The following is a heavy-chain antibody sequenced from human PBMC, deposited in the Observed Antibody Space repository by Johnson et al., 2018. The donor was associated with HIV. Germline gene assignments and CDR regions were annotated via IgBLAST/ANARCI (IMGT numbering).Heavy chain of an antibody. CDR2: IRYDGSNK. J-gene: IGHJ3*02. D-gene: IGHD2-21*02. CDR3: AKDKAVVTALYDAFDI. Sequence: QVQLVESGGGVVQPGGSLRLSCAASGFTFSSYGMHWVRQAPGKGLEWVAFIRYDGSNKYYADSVKGRFTISRDNSKNTLYLQMNSLRAEDMAVYYCAKDKAVVTALYDAFDIWGQGTMVTVSS. CDR1: GFTFSSYG. V-gene: IGHV3-30*02.